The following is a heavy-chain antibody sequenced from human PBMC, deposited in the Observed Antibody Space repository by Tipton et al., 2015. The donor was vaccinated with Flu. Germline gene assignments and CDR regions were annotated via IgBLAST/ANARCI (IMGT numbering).Heavy chain of an antibody. CDR2: IKQDGSVK. V-gene: IGHV3-7*01. D-gene: IGHD1-26*01. CDR1: EFTFSSYW. J-gene: IGHJ1*01. Sequence: SLRLSCAASEFTFSSYWMTWVRQAPGKGLEWVANIKQDGSVKYYVDSVKGRFTISRDNTKNSLYLQMNSLRAEDTALYYCAREIGGGSCYWGQGTLVTVSS. CDR3: AREIGGGSCY.